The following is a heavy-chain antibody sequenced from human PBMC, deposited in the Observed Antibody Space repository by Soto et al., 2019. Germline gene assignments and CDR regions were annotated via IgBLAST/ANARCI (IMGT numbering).Heavy chain of an antibody. Sequence: SETLSLTCAVSGGSIGGVGYSWRWIRQPPGGGLEWIGYMYHSGTFLKSPPLKTRLTMSLDMSKNQFSLTLNSMTAADTAVYYCARAQFYSGSGNYNNLMFDAWGQGIQVTV. V-gene: IGHV4-30-2*01. D-gene: IGHD3-10*01. CDR2: MYHSGTF. J-gene: IGHJ5*02. CDR1: GGSIGGVGYS. CDR3: ARAQFYSGSGNYNNLMFDA.